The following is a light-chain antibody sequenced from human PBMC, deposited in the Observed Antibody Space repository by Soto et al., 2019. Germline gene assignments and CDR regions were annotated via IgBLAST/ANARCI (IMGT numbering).Light chain of an antibody. Sequence: DIQVTQSPSTLSASVGDRVTITCGASQSIGTWLAWYQQKPGKAPKLLIFDDSTLEGGVPSRFSGSGSGTDFTLTISSLQPDDFATYYCQQYSDSSGAFGQGTKVDIK. CDR2: DDS. J-gene: IGKJ1*01. V-gene: IGKV1-5*01. CDR1: QSIGTW. CDR3: QQYSDSSGA.